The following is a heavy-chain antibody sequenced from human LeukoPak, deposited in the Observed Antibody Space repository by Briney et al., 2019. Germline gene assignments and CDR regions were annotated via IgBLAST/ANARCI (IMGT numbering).Heavy chain of an antibody. CDR1: GGTISSGSYY. Sequence: SETLSLTCTVSGGTISSGSYYWSWIRQPAGKGLEWIGRIYTSGSTNYNPSLKSRVTISVDTSKNQFSLKLSSVTAADTAVYYCARGRAYYYGSGSYSDYYYYYMDVWGKGTTVTISS. CDR2: IYTSGST. CDR3: ARGRAYYYGSGSYSDYYYYYMDV. V-gene: IGHV4-61*02. J-gene: IGHJ6*03. D-gene: IGHD3-10*01.